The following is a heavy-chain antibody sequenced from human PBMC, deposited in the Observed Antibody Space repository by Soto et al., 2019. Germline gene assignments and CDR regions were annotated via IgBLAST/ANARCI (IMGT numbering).Heavy chain of an antibody. CDR2: ISYDGSNK. V-gene: IGHV3-30-3*01. CDR1: GFTFSSYA. D-gene: IGHD3-3*01. CDR3: ARDPSVDYDFWSGYYTSLDY. Sequence: GGSLRLSCAASGFTFSSYAMHWVRQAPGKGLEWVAVISYDGSNKYYADSVKGRFPISRDNAKNTLYLQMNSLGAEDTAVYYCARDPSVDYDFWSGYYTSLDYWGQGTLVTVSS. J-gene: IGHJ4*02.